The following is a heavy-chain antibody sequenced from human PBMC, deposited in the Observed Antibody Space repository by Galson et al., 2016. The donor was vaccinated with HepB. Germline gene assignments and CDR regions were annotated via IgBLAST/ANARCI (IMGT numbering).Heavy chain of an antibody. CDR1: GFSLRTNGVG. V-gene: IGHV2-5*02. J-gene: IGHJ4*02. CDR3: ARLTSVTADLDF. D-gene: IGHD4-17*01. CDR2: IYWDDDK. Sequence: PALVKPPQTLTLTCTFSGFSLRTNGVGVGWIRQPPGKALEWLALIYWDDDKRYSPSLKSRLTITKDTSKNQVVLTMTNMDPVDTATYYCARLTSVTADLDFWGQGMLVTVSS.